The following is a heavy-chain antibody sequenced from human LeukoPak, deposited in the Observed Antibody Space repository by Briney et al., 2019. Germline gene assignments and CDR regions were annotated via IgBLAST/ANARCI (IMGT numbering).Heavy chain of an antibody. V-gene: IGHV3-23*01. Sequence: GGTLRLSCVASGFTFSRHGMNWVRQAPGKGLEWVSAITGSGDNTYYADSVKGRFTISRDNSKNTLYLQMNSLRAEDTAVYYCAKDLKRWLYYFDYWGQGTLVTVSS. CDR2: ITGSGDNT. CDR3: AKDLKRWLYYFDY. J-gene: IGHJ4*02. CDR1: GFTFSRHG. D-gene: IGHD5-24*01.